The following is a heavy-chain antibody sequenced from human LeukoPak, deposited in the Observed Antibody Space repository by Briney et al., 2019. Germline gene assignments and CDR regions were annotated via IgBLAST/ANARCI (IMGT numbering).Heavy chain of an antibody. CDR3: ARHGTQGCSGTRCFTSFHYFGMDV. V-gene: IGHV5-51*01. J-gene: IGHJ6*02. CDR2: IFPAEYDI. D-gene: IGHD2-2*02. Sequence: GESLKISCKGSGYSFIDYWIGWVRQMPGKGPEWMGIIFPAEYDIKYNPSFQGQVTISVDKSISTAYLQWSSLKASDTAMYYCARHGTQGCSGTRCFTSFHYFGMDVWGQGTTVTVSS. CDR1: GYSFIDYW.